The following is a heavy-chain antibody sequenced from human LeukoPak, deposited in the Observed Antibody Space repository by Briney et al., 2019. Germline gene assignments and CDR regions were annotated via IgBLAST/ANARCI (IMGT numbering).Heavy chain of an antibody. V-gene: IGHV3-23*01. CDR3: AKDSTPYDSSGYSDY. CDR2: ISGSGGST. Sequence: PSETLSLTCAVYGESFSGYYWSWIRQPPGKGLEWVSAISGSGGSTYYADSVKGRFTISRDNSKNTLYLQMNSLRAEDTAVYYCAKDSTPYDSSGYSDYWGQGTLVTVSS. CDR1: GESFSGYY. D-gene: IGHD3-22*01. J-gene: IGHJ4*02.